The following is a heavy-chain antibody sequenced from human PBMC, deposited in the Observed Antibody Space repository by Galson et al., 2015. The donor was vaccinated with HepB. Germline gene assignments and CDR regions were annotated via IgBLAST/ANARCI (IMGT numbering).Heavy chain of an antibody. CDR2: INGRGSTR. Sequence: SLRLSCAGSGFIFRHHAMAWIRQAPGKGLEWVSGINGRGSTRSYSDAVKGRFSISRANSKDTVFLQMDNPRAEETAVYYCVKEGSWFGGYWFDPWGQGALVTVS. V-gene: IGHV3-23*01. CDR1: GFIFRHHA. J-gene: IGHJ5*02. CDR3: VKEGSWFGGYWFDP. D-gene: IGHD3-16*01.